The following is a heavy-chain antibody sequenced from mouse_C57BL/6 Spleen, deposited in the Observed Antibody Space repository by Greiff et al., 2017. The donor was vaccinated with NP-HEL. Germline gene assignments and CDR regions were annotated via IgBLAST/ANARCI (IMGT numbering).Heavy chain of an antibody. J-gene: IGHJ4*01. D-gene: IGHD2-5*01. CDR3: ARRAYYSNYEGAMDY. CDR2: IYPGDGDT. CDR1: GYAFSSSW. Sequence: VQLVESGPELVKPGASVKISCKASGYAFSSSWLNWVKPRPGKGLEWIGRIYPGDGDTNYNGKFKGKATLTADKSSSTAYMQLSSLTSEDSAVYFCARRAYYSNYEGAMDYWGQGTSVTVSS. V-gene: IGHV1-82*01.